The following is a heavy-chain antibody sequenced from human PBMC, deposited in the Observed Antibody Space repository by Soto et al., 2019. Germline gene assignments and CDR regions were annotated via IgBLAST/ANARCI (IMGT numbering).Heavy chain of an antibody. CDR2: IIPILGIA. CDR1: GGTFSSYT. D-gene: IGHD5-12*01. V-gene: IGHV1-69*04. CDR3: AREAMATILCFDY. J-gene: IGHJ4*02. Sequence: GASVKVSCKASGGTFSSYTISWVRQAPGQGLEWMGRIIPILGIANYAQKFQGRVTITADKSTSTAYMELSSLRSEDTAVYYCAREAMATILCFDYWGQGTLVTVSS.